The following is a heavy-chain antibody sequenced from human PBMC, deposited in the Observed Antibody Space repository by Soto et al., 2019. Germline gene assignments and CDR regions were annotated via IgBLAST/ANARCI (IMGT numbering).Heavy chain of an antibody. Sequence: SVKVSCKASGGTFSSYAISWVRQAPGRGLEWMGGIIPIFGTANYAQKFQGRVTITADESTSTAYMELSSLRSEDTAVYYCARVGVGATSYFDYWGQGTLVTVSS. V-gene: IGHV1-69*13. J-gene: IGHJ4*02. CDR2: IIPIFGTA. CDR1: GGTFSSYA. CDR3: ARVGVGATSYFDY. D-gene: IGHD1-26*01.